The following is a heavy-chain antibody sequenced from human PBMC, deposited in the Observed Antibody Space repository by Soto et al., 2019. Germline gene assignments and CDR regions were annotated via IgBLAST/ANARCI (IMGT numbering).Heavy chain of an antibody. V-gene: IGHV1-3*01. CDR1: GYTFTSYA. Sequence: QVQLVQSGAEVKKPGASVKVSCKASGYTFTSYAMHWVRQAPGQRLEWMGWINAGNGNTKYSQKFQGRVTITRDTSASPAYMELSSLRSEATAVYSCARSRNPSWYFDLWGRGTLVTVSS. CDR3: ARSRNPSWYFDL. CDR2: INAGNGNT. J-gene: IGHJ2*01. D-gene: IGHD4-4*01.